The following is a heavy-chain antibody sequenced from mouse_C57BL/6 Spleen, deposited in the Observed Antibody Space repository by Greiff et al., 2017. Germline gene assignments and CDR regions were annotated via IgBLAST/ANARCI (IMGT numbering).Heavy chain of an antibody. CDR1: GFTFSSYG. D-gene: IGHD1-1*01. CDR3: ARHHNYYGSSYIGY. J-gene: IGHJ2*01. V-gene: IGHV5-6*01. CDR2: ISSGGSYT. Sequence: DVQLVESGGDLVKPGGSLKLSCAASGFTFSSYGMSWVRQTPDKRLEWVATISSGGSYTYYPDSVKGRFTISRDNAKNTLYLQMSSLKSEDTAMYYCARHHNYYGSSYIGYWGQGTTLTVSS.